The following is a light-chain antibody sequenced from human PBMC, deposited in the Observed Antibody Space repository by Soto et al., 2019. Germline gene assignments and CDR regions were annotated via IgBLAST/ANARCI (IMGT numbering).Light chain of an antibody. CDR3: QQGYDTFWT. Sequence: EIVMTQSPATLSVSPGEGATVSCRASQSVSSNLAWYQQKPGQAPRLLIYGASTRATGIPARFSGSGSGTEFTLTISSLQSEDSATYYCQQGYDTFWTFGQGTKVELK. CDR2: GAS. J-gene: IGKJ1*01. CDR1: QSVSSN. V-gene: IGKV3-15*01.